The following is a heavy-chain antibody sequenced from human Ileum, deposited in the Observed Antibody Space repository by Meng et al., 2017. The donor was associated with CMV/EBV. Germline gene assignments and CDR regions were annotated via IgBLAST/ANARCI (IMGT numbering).Heavy chain of an antibody. CDR1: RDSVSRHLAA. CDR3: AREMGAHDY. Sequence: HTGPSLWKPSHTLSLTCDISRDSVSRHLAAWSYVRQAPSRGLEWLGRTYYRSKWYDDYAVSVKSRVTITPDTSKNQFSLHLNSVSPEDTAIYFCAREMGAHDYWGQGTLVTVSS. V-gene: IGHV6-1*01. J-gene: IGHJ4*02. D-gene: IGHD4/OR15-4a*01. CDR2: TYYRSKWYD.